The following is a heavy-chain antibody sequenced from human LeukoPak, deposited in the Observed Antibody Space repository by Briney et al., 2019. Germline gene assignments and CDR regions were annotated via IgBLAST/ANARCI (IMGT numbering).Heavy chain of an antibody. CDR1: GFTFSNYN. Sequence: GGSLRLSCAASGFTFSNYNMNWVRQAPGKRLEWLSYISSTSRSTYYAASVKGRFTISRDNANNSLYLQMSGLKVEDTAVYYCARDRPPRPFDYWGPGVLVTVSS. CDR2: ISSTSRST. V-gene: IGHV3-48*01. J-gene: IGHJ4*02. D-gene: IGHD6-6*01. CDR3: ARDRPPRPFDY.